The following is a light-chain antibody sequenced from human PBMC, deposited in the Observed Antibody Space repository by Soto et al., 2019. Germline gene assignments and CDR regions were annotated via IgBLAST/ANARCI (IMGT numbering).Light chain of an antibody. CDR3: QQSYSLPPT. CDR1: QNISTF. J-gene: IGKJ1*01. V-gene: IGKV1-39*01. CDR2: AAS. Sequence: DIQMTQSPSSLSASVGDRVTITCRSSQNISTFLNWYQQKEGRAPNLLIYAASTLYSGVPSRFSGGRFGTDFTLTISSLQPADVASYFCQQSYSLPPTFGQGTKVDIK.